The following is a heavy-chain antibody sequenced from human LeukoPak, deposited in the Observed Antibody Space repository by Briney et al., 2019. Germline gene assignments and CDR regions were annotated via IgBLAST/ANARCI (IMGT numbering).Heavy chain of an antibody. CDR1: GFTFSSYA. D-gene: IGHD6-19*01. J-gene: IGHJ4*02. V-gene: IGHV3-23*01. CDR2: ISGSGGST. Sequence: GGSLRLSCAASGFTFSSYAMSWVRQAPGKGLEWVSAISGSGGSTYYADSVKGRFTISRDNSKNTLYLQINSLRAEDTAVYYCAKSPSRYSSGWYYFDYWGQGTLVTVSS. CDR3: AKSPSRYSSGWYYFDY.